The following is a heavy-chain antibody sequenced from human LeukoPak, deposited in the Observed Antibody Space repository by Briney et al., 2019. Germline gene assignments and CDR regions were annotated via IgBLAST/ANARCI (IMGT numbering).Heavy chain of an antibody. CDR1: GGSFSGYY. V-gene: IGHV4-34*01. CDR2: INHSGST. D-gene: IGHD3-10*01. CDR3: ARGFWDSGSLWFDP. J-gene: IGHJ5*02. Sequence: SETLSLTCAVYGGSFSGYYWSWIRQPPGKGLEWIGEINHSGSTNYNPSLKSRVTISVDTSKNQLSLKLSSVTAADRAVYYCARGFWDSGSLWFDPWGQGTPVTVFS.